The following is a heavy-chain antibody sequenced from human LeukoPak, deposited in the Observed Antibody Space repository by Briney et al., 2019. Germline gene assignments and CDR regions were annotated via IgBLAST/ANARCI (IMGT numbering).Heavy chain of an antibody. J-gene: IGHJ4*02. V-gene: IGHV3-74*01. CDR1: GFTFSRYW. CDR3: ARDDIVGALVDY. Sequence: GGSLRLSCAASGFTFSRYWMHWVRQAPGKGLVWVSRINSDGSSTSYADSVKGRFTISRDNAKNTLYLQMNSLRAEDTAVYYCARDDIVGALVDYWGQGTLATVSS. D-gene: IGHD1-26*01. CDR2: INSDGSST.